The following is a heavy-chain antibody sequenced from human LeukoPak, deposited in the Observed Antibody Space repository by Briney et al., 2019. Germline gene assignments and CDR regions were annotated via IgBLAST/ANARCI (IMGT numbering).Heavy chain of an antibody. CDR3: ATISARITMIVVVINGGYYFDY. Sequence: GASVEVSCKVSGYTLTELSMRWVRQAPGKGLEWMGGFDPEDGETIYAQKFQGRVTMTEDTSTDTAYMELSSLRSEDTAVYYCATISARITMIVVVINGGYYFDYWGQGTLVTVSS. D-gene: IGHD3-22*01. CDR1: GYTLTELS. CDR2: FDPEDGET. J-gene: IGHJ4*02. V-gene: IGHV1-24*01.